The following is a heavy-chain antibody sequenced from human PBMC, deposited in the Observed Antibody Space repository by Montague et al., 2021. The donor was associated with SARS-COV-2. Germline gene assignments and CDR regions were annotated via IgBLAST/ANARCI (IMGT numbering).Heavy chain of an antibody. CDR1: GGSFSGYY. CDR3: ARVRYYGSGTSLGMDV. Sequence: SETRSLTCAVYGGSFSGYYWSWIRQPPGKGLEWIGEINHSGSTNYNPSLKSRVTISVDTSKNQFYLKLSSVTAADTAVYYCARVRYYGSGTSLGMDVWGQGTTVTVSS. J-gene: IGHJ6*02. CDR2: INHSGST. V-gene: IGHV4-34*01. D-gene: IGHD3-10*01.